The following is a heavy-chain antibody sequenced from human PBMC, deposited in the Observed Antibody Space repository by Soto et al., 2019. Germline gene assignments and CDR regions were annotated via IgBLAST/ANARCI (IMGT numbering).Heavy chain of an antibody. CDR2: ISGYNGDT. J-gene: IGHJ6*02. CDR1: GYTFTRYG. CDR3: AKSGQPPYYYYGMDV. V-gene: IGHV1-18*01. D-gene: IGHD1-26*01. Sequence: ASVKVSCKASGYTFTRYGISWVRQAPGQGLEWMGWISGYNGDTNYAQKFQGRVTMTVDTSTTTAFMELTSLTSDDRAVYYCAKSGQPPYYYYGMDVWGQGTTVTSP.